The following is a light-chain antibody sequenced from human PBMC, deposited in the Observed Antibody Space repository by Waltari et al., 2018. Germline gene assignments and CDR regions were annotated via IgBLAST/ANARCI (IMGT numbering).Light chain of an antibody. J-gene: IGKJ2*01. V-gene: IGKV3-11*01. CDR2: GAS. CDR1: QSVSSY. CDR3: LQSSNWYT. Sequence: EIVLTQSPATLSLSPGERATLSCRASQSVSSYLAWYQLKPGQAPRLLIYGASNRATGIPARFSGSASGTDFTLTINSLEPEDFAFYYCLQSSNWYTFGQGTKLEIK.